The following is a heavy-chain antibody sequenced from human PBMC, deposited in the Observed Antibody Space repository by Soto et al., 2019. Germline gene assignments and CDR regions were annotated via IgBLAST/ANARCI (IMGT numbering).Heavy chain of an antibody. J-gene: IGHJ6*02. CDR2: ISSSSSYT. V-gene: IGHV3-11*06. D-gene: IGHD3-22*01. CDR1: GFTFSDYY. CDR3: ARDYYSKPRYYYGMDV. Sequence: GGSLRLSCAASGFTFSDYYMSWIRQAPGKGLEWVSYISSSSSYTNYADSVKGRFTISRDNAKNSLYLQMNSLRAEDTAVYYCARDYYSKPRYYYGMDVWGQGTTVTVSS.